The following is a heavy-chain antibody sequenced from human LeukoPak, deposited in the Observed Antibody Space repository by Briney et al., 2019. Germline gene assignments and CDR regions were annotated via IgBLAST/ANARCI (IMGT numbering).Heavy chain of an antibody. J-gene: IGHJ4*02. CDR1: GGSFSGYY. D-gene: IGHD6-6*01. V-gene: IGHV4-34*01. Sequence: SETLSLTCAVYGGSFSGYYWSWIRQPPGKGLEWIGEINHSGSTNYNPPLKSRVTISVDTSKNQFSLKLSSVTAADTAVYYCARARRAARPYYFDYWGQGTLVTVSS. CDR2: INHSGST. CDR3: ARARRAARPYYFDY.